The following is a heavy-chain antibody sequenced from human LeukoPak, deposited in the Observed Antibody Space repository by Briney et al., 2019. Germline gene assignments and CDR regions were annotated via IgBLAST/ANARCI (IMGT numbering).Heavy chain of an antibody. CDR3: ARVGATITGYFDY. V-gene: IGHV4-30-2*01. D-gene: IGHD5-24*01. CDR1: GGSISSGGYY. CDR2: IYQSGSIYHSGSA. J-gene: IGHJ4*02. Sequence: SETLSLTCTVSGGSISSGGYYWSWIRQPPGKGLEWIGYIYQSGSIYHSGSAYYNPSLKSRVTISVDRSKNQFSLNLSSVTAADTAVYYCARVGATITGYFDYWSQGTLVTVSS.